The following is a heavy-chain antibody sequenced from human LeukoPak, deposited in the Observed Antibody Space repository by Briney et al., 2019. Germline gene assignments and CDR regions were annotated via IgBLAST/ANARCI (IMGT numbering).Heavy chain of an antibody. D-gene: IGHD2-2*01. CDR1: GGTFSSYA. V-gene: IGHV1-69*06. CDR2: IIPIFGTA. CDR3: AREVELGYCSSTSCLNWFDP. Sequence: SVKVSCKASGGTFSSYAISWVRQAPGQGLEWMGGIIPIFGTANYAQKFQGRVTITADKSTSTAYMELSSLRSEDTAVYYCAREVELGYCSSTSCLNWFDPWGQGTLVTVSS. J-gene: IGHJ5*02.